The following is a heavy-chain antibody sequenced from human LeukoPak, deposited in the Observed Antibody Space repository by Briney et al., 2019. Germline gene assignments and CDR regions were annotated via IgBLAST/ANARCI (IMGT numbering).Heavy chain of an antibody. J-gene: IGHJ4*02. CDR2: IIPILGIA. CDR3: AASNGSCYDY. V-gene: IGHV1-69*02. D-gene: IGHD2-15*01. CDR1: GYTFTDYY. Sequence: GASVKVSCKASGYTFTDYYIHWVRQAPGQGLEWMGRIIPILGIANYAQKFQGRVTITADKSTSTAYMELSSLRSEDTAVYYCAASNGSCYDYWGQGTLVTVSS.